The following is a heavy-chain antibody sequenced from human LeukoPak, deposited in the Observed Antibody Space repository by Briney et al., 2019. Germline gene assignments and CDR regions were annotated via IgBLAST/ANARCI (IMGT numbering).Heavy chain of an antibody. Sequence: GESLKISCKVSGYIFTTYWIGWVRQMPGKGLEWMGIIYPGDSDTRYSPSFQGQVTISADKSISTAYLQWSSLKASDTAMYYCARLGEGAGYYYYYMDVWGKGTTVTISS. V-gene: IGHV5-51*01. D-gene: IGHD3-10*01. CDR3: ARLGEGAGYYYYYMDV. CDR1: GYIFTTYW. J-gene: IGHJ6*03. CDR2: IYPGDSDT.